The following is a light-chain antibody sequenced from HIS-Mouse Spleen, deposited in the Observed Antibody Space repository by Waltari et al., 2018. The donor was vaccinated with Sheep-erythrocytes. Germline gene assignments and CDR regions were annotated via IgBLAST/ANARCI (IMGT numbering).Light chain of an antibody. Sequence: QSALTQPRPVSGSPGQSVTIPCTGTSTAVGGYNYVPWYQQHPGKAPKLMIYDVSKRPSGVPDRFSGSKSGNTASLTISGLQAEDEADYYCCSYAGSYTYVFGTGTKVTVL. J-gene: IGLJ1*01. V-gene: IGLV2-11*01. CDR1: STAVGGYNY. CDR3: CSYAGSYTYV. CDR2: DVS.